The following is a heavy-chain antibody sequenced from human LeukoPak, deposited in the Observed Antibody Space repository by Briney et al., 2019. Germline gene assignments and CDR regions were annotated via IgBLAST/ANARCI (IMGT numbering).Heavy chain of an antibody. CDR3: TRGKVGVDWCFDI. CDR1: GYTFTGYY. Sequence: ASVKVSCKASGYTFTGYYVDWVRQAPGQGLEWIGSISPYNGGTKFAQNFQGRVSMTSDASISTASMELRSLTSDDTAVYYCTRGKVGVDWCFDIWGRGTLVSVSS. J-gene: IGHJ2*01. D-gene: IGHD1-26*01. CDR2: ISPYNGGT. V-gene: IGHV1-2*02.